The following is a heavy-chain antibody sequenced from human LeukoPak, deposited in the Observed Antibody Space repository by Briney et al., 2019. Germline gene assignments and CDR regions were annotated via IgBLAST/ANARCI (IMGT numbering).Heavy chain of an antibody. V-gene: IGHV3-48*03. CDR1: GFTFSSYE. D-gene: IGHD3-10*02. Sequence: GGSLRLSCAASGFTFSSYEMNWVRQGPGKGLEWVSYISSSGSNRYYADSVKGRSTISRDNAKNSVYLQMNSLRAEDTAVYYCAELGITMIGGVWGKGTTVTISS. CDR2: ISSSGSNR. CDR3: AELGITMIGGV. J-gene: IGHJ6*04.